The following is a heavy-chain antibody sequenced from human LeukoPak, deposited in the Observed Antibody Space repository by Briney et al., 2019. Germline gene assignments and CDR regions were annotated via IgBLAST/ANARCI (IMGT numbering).Heavy chain of an antibody. J-gene: IGHJ4*02. CDR3: ARDVLLAVPALDY. Sequence: ASVTVSCKASGYTFTLYYMHWVRQAPGRGLEWMGWINPNTGGTNYAQKFQGRVTMTRDTSISTAYMELSSLRSDDTAMYYCARDVLLAVPALDYWGQGTLVTVSS. CDR1: GYTFTLYY. V-gene: IGHV1-2*02. D-gene: IGHD6-19*01. CDR2: INPNTGGT.